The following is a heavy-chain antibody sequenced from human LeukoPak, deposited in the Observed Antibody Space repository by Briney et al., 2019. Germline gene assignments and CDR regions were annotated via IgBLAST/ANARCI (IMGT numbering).Heavy chain of an antibody. CDR2: ISSSSSYI. V-gene: IGHV3-21*01. CDR3: ARDQSDILTPYYYDY. Sequence: GGSLRLSCAASGFTFSSHSLNWVRQAPGKGLEWVSSISSSSSYIYYADSVKGRFTISRDNAKNSLYLQLNSLRAEHTAVYYCARDQSDILTPYYYDYWGQGTLVTVSS. J-gene: IGHJ4*02. D-gene: IGHD3-9*01. CDR1: GFTFSSHS.